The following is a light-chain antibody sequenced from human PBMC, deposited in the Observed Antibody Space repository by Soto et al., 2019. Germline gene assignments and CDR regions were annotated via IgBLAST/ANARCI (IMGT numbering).Light chain of an antibody. CDR3: QQYGSSPGT. J-gene: IGKJ1*01. CDR1: QSVSSNY. Sequence: EIVLTQSPGTLSLSPGERATLSCRASQSVSSNYLAWCQQKPGQAPRLLIYAASSRATGIPDRFSGSGSGTDFTLTISRLEPEDFAVYYCQQYGSSPGTFGQGTKVEIK. CDR2: AAS. V-gene: IGKV3-20*01.